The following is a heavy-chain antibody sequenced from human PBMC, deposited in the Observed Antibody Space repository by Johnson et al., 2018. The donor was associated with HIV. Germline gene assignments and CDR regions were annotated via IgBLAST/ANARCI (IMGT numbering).Heavy chain of an antibody. J-gene: IGHJ3*02. CDR1: GFTFTNAW. CDR2: LKSRTDGETA. CDR3: TRQADI. V-gene: IGHV3-15*01. Sequence: VQLVESGGGLVKPGGSLRLSCAASGFTFTNAWMHWVRQAPGKGLEWVGRLKSRTDGETADYAAPVKGRFTISRDDSKNTAYLQMNSLKTEDTAVYYCTRQADIWGQGTMGTVSS.